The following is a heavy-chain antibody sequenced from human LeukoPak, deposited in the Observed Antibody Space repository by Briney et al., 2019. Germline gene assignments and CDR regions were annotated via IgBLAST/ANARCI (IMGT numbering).Heavy chain of an antibody. V-gene: IGHV3-43*02. CDR2: ISVHGGST. Sequence: GGSLRLSCAASGFTFDDYAMHWVRQAPGKGLEWVSLISVHGGSTYYADSVKGRFTISRDNSKNSLYLQMNSLRTEDTALYYCANALPEVLTPTLDVWGQGTTGTLSS. D-gene: IGHD3-16*01. CDR3: ANALPEVLTPTLDV. CDR1: GFTFDDYA. J-gene: IGHJ6*02.